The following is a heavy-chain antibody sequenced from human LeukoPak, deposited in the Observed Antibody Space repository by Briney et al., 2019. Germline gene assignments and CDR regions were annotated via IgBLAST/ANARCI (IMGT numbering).Heavy chain of an antibody. CDR2: INHSGST. CDR3: ARVNRFLEWLLLGFDP. Sequence: SETLSLTCAVYGGSFSGYYWSWIRQPPGKGLEWIGEINHSGSTNYNPSLKSRVTISVDTSKNQFSLKLSSVTATDTAVYYCARVNRFLEWLLLGFDPWGQGTLVTVSS. D-gene: IGHD3-3*01. CDR1: GGSFSGYY. V-gene: IGHV4-34*01. J-gene: IGHJ5*02.